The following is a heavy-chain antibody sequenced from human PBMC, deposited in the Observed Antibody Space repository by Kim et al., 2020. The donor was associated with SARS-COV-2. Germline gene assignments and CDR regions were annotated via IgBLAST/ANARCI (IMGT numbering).Heavy chain of an antibody. CDR1: GGTFSSDA. J-gene: IGHJ4*02. CDR3: ARVGNYGDPRRDDY. Sequence: SVKVSCKASGGTFSSDAISWVRQAPGQGLEWMGRIIPILGIANYAQKFQGRVTITADKSTSTAYMELSSLRSEDTAVYYCARVGNYGDPRRDDYWGQGTLVTVSS. CDR2: IIPILGIA. D-gene: IGHD4-17*01. V-gene: IGHV1-69*04.